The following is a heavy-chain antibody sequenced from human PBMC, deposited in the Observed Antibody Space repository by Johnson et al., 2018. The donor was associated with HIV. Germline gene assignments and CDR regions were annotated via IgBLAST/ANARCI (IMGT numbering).Heavy chain of an antibody. V-gene: IGHV3-30*03. Sequence: QVQLVESGGGVVQPGRSLRLSCAASGFTFSSYGMHWVRQAPGKGLEWVAVISYDGSNKYYADSVKGRFTISRDNSKNTLYLQMDSLRAEDTAVYYCARGGVYSSPHDAFDVWGQGTMVTVSS. CDR3: ARGGVYSSPHDAFDV. J-gene: IGHJ3*01. CDR1: GFTFSSYG. CDR2: ISYDGSNK. D-gene: IGHD6-13*01.